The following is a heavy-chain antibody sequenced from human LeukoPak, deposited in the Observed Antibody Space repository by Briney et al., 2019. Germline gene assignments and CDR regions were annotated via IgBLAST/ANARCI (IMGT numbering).Heavy chain of an antibody. CDR3: ARVLPWLEYYFDY. V-gene: IGHV4-59*01. CDR2: IYYSGST. J-gene: IGHJ4*02. CDR1: GGSISTYY. D-gene: IGHD6-19*01. Sequence: PSETLSLTCTVSGGSISTYYWTWIRQPPERGLEWIGYIYYSGSTNYNPSLKSRVTISVDTSKNQFSLKLSSVTAADTAVYYCARVLPWLEYYFDYWGQGTLVTVSS.